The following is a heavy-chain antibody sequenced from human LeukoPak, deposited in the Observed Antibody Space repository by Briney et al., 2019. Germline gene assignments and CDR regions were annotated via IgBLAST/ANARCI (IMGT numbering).Heavy chain of an antibody. V-gene: IGHV5-10-1*01. Sequence: GESLKISCKGSGYSFPIYWITWVRQMPGKGLEWMGRIDPSDSYTNYSPSFQGHVTISADKSINTAYLQWSSLKASDTAIYFCARLPMTTAPDFDYWGQGTLVTVSS. J-gene: IGHJ4*02. CDR3: ARLPMTTAPDFDY. D-gene: IGHD4-11*01. CDR1: GYSFPIYW. CDR2: IDPSDSYT.